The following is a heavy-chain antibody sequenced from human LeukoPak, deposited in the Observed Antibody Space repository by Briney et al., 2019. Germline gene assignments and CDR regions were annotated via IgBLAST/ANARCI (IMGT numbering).Heavy chain of an antibody. D-gene: IGHD6-13*01. CDR2: ISGGGEHT. V-gene: IGHV3-23*01. CDR3: ASGPYSSSYFAS. Sequence: HPGGSLRLSCAASGFTFTNFAMKWVRQAPGKGLEWVADISGGGEHTFYADSVKGRFTISRDNSKDTLHLQMSILRPEDTALYYCASGPYSSSYFASWGQGTMVTVSS. J-gene: IGHJ4*02. CDR1: GFTFTNFA.